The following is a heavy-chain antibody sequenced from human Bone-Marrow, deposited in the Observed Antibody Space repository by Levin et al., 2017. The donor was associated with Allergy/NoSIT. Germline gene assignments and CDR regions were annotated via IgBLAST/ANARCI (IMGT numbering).Heavy chain of an antibody. V-gene: IGHV3-7*01. CDR3: ARVAATNIYYYYGMDV. D-gene: IGHD6-6*01. CDR2: IGQDGSEK. J-gene: IGHJ6*02. CDR1: ESTFSNYW. Sequence: PGGSLRLSCAASESTFSNYWMSWVRQAPGKGLEWVANIGQDGSEKYYVHSVRGRFTIARDNAKNSLYLQMNSLRAEDTAVYYCARVAATNIYYYYGMDVWGQGTTVTVSS.